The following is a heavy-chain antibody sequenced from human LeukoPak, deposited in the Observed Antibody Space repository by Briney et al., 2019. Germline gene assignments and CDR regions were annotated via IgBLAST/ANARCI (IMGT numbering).Heavy chain of an antibody. CDR2: ISYDGSNK. J-gene: IGHJ4*02. D-gene: IGHD2-8*01. Sequence: PGGSLRLSCAASGFTFSSYAMHWVRQAPGKGLEWVAVISYDGSNKYYADSVKGRFTISRDNSKNTLYLQMNSLRAEDTAVYYCAKNYQYCTNGVCYSIDYWGQEPLVTVS. CDR3: AKNYQYCTNGVCYSIDY. CDR1: GFTFSSYA. V-gene: IGHV3-30-3*02.